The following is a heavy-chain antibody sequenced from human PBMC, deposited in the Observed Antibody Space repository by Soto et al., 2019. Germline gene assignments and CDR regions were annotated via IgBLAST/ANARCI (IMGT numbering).Heavy chain of an antibody. D-gene: IGHD5-18*01. J-gene: IGHJ5*02. CDR3: AREWGYSYGLGWVDP. CDR2: ISYDGSNK. CDR1: GFTFSSYA. Sequence: GGSLRLSCAASGFTFSSYAMHWVRQAPGKGLEWVAVISYDGSNKYYADSGKGRFTISRDNSKNTLYLQLNSLRAEDTAVYYCAREWGYSYGLGWVDPWGQGTLVTV. V-gene: IGHV3-30-3*01.